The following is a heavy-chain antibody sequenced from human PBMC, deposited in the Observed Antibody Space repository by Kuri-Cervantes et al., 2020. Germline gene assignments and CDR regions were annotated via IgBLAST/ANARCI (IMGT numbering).Heavy chain of an antibody. CDR1: GFTFSSYA. V-gene: IGHV3-30*04. D-gene: IGHD2/OR15-2a*01. J-gene: IGHJ4*02. Sequence: GESLKISCAASGFTFSSYAMHWVRQAPGKGLEWVAGISHDGTYKYYGDSVKGRFTISRDNSKNTLDLQVNSLRAEDTAVYYCAKDSTTCFDYWGQGTLV. CDR3: AKDSTTCFDY. CDR2: ISHDGTYK.